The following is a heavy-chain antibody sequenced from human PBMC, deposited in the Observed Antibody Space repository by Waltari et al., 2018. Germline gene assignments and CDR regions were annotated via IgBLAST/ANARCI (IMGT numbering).Heavy chain of an antibody. CDR1: GFTFSSYA. CDR2: ISYDGSNK. Sequence: QVQLVESGGGVVQPGRSLRLSCAASGFTFSSYAMHWVRQAPGKGLEWVAVISYDGSNKYYADSVKGRFTISRDNYKNTLYLQMNSLRAEDTAVYYCARDYSSSSDYYYYGMDVWGQGTTVTVSS. D-gene: IGHD6-6*01. CDR3: ARDYSSSSDYYYYGMDV. J-gene: IGHJ6*02. V-gene: IGHV3-30-3*01.